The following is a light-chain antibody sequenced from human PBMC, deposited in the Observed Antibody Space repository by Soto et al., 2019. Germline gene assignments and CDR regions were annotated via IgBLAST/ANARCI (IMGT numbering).Light chain of an antibody. CDR1: NIGRKS. J-gene: IGLJ2*01. V-gene: IGLV3-21*02. CDR3: QVWDNDSDHPGV. Sequence: SYELTQPPSVSVAPGQTARITCGGNNIGRKSVHWYQQKAGQAPVLVVYDDSDRPAGIPEQFSASNSGNTATLTINRVEAGDEADYYCQVWDNDSDHPGVFGGGTKLTVL. CDR2: DDS.